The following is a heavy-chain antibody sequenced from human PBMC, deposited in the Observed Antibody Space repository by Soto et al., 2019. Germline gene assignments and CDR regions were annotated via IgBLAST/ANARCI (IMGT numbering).Heavy chain of an antibody. D-gene: IGHD6-19*01. CDR3: VRDPQSSGWSYNWYDP. CDR1: GFTLSSYW. CDR2: IKNDGNTT. V-gene: IGHV3-74*01. Sequence: PGGSLRLSCAASGFTLSSYWVHWVRQAPGKGLVWVSRIKNDGNTTNYADSVRGRFTISRDNSKSTLYLQMNTLRAEDAALYYCVRDPQSSGWSYNWYDPWGQGTRVTVSS. J-gene: IGHJ5*02.